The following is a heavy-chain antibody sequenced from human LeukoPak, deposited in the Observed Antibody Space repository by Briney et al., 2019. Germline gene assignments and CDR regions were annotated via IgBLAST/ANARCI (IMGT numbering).Heavy chain of an antibody. V-gene: IGHV1-46*01. J-gene: IGHJ4*02. CDR2: INPSGDST. CDR1: GYTFTSYY. CDR3: ARDRAASYDFWSGSVGHFDY. Sequence: GASVKVSCKASGYTFTSYYMHWVRQAPGQGLEWMGIINPSGDSTSYAQKFQGRVTMTRDTSTSTVYMELSSLRSEDTAVYYCARDRAASYDFWSGSVGHFDYWGQGTLATVSS. D-gene: IGHD3-3*01.